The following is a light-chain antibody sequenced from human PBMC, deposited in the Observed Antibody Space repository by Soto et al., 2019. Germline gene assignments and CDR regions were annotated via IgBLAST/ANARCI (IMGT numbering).Light chain of an antibody. V-gene: IGKV1-5*01. CDR3: QQYNSYWT. CDR2: DAS. Sequence: DIQMTQSPSTLSASVGYRVTITCRASQSISTWLAWYQQKPGKAPKLLIYDASNLQSEVPSRFSGSGYGTEFTLTISSLQPVDFATYYCQQYNSYWTFGPGTKVDIK. J-gene: IGKJ1*01. CDR1: QSISTW.